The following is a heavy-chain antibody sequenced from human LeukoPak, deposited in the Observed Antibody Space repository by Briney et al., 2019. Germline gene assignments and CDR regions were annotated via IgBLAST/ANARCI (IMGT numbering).Heavy chain of an antibody. V-gene: IGHV1-24*01. CDR2: LNPEDGET. CDR1: GYTLSELS. D-gene: IGHD6-13*01. J-gene: IGHJ3*02. CDR3: ARGQIAAAGYNAFDI. Sequence: ASAKVSCKVSGYTLSELSMDWVRQAPGKGLEWMGGLNPEDGETIYAQKFQGRVTMTEDTSTDTAYMELSSLRSEDTAVYYCARGQIAAAGYNAFDIWGQGTMVTVSS.